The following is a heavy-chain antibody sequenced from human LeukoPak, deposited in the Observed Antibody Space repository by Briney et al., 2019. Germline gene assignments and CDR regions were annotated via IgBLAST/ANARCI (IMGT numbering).Heavy chain of an antibody. J-gene: IGHJ5*01. D-gene: IGHD2-21*02. Sequence: PGGSLRLSCAASGFAFSSYAMSWVRQPPGKGLEWVSYINDNGGTTSYAASVRGRFTISRDNSKNTLYQQLNTLRADDTATYYCANPISGGLPVTADWFHPWGQGTLVVVSS. CDR3: ANPISGGLPVTADWFHP. CDR2: INDNGGTT. V-gene: IGHV3-23*01. CDR1: GFAFSSYA.